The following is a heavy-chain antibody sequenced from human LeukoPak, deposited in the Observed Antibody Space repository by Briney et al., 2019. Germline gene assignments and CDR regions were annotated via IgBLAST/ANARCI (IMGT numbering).Heavy chain of an antibody. V-gene: IGHV3-33*01. J-gene: IGHJ3*02. Sequence: GGSLRLSCAASGFTFSSYGMHWVRQAPGKGLEWVAVIWYDGGNKYYADSVKGRFTVSRDNSKSTLYLQMNSLRAEDTAMYYCASFDFGGHPDAFDIWGQGTMVTVSS. CDR1: GFTFSSYG. CDR2: IWYDGGNK. CDR3: ASFDFGGHPDAFDI. D-gene: IGHD4-23*01.